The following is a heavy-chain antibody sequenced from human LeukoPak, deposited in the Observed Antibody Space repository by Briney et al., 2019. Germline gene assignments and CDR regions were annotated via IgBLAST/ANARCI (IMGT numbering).Heavy chain of an antibody. Sequence: SETLSLTCTVSGGSISSSSYYWGWIRQPPGKGLEWIGSIYYSGSTYYNPSLKSRVTISLDTSKNQFSLKLSSVTAADTAFYYCARGGYNSPVDYWGQGTLVTVSS. CDR3: ARGGYNSPVDY. D-gene: IGHD1-20*01. J-gene: IGHJ4*02. CDR1: GGSISSSSYY. V-gene: IGHV4-39*07. CDR2: IYYSGST.